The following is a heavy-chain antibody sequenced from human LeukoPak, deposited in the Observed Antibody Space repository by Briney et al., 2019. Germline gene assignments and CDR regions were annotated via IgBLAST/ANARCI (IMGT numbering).Heavy chain of an antibody. V-gene: IGHV1-8*01. CDR1: GDTFTNYD. Sequence: SVKVSCKASGDTFTNYDINWVRQATGQGLEWMGWMSPSSGHTGYARKFQGRVTMTRSTSISTAYMELSSLRSEDTAVYYCARGPPNWGFDYWGQGTLVTVSS. CDR3: ARGPPNWGFDY. D-gene: IGHD7-27*01. J-gene: IGHJ4*02. CDR2: MSPSSGHT.